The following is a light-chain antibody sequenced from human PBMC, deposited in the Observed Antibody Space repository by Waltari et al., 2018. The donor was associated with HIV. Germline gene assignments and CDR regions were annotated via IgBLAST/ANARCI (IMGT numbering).Light chain of an antibody. V-gene: IGKV4-1*01. CDR1: RTVLYHSDNQNY. J-gene: IGKJ4*01. CDR3: QQYYSLPPT. CDR2: WAATGAVMVPSS. Sequence: DIVMTQSPDSLAVSLGETVTINCKSSRTVLYHSDNQNYLAWYQQKVRQVPRVLIPWAATGAVMVPSSTPALGVPERFIGSGSGTNFSLTISGLQEDDVAIYYCQQYYSLPPTFGGGTRVERK.